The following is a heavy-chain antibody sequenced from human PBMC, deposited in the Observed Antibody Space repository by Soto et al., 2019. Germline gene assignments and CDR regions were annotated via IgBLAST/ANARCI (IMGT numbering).Heavy chain of an antibody. J-gene: IGHJ4*02. CDR3: AKTGPDFWSGYPPGRGY. Sequence: PGGSLRLSCAASGFTFSSYSMNWVRQAPGKGLEWVSSISSSSSYIYYADSVKGRFTISRDNSKNTLYLQMNSLRAEDTAVYYCAKTGPDFWSGYPPGRGYWGQGTLVTVSS. D-gene: IGHD3-3*01. CDR2: ISSSSSYI. V-gene: IGHV3-21*04. CDR1: GFTFSSYS.